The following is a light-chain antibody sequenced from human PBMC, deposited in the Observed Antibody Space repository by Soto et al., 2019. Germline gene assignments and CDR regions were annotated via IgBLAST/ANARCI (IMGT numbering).Light chain of an antibody. CDR2: EVS. CDR3: SSYRSSSTLPYV. V-gene: IGLV2-14*01. CDR1: SSDIGGYNY. J-gene: IGLJ1*01. Sequence: QSALTQPASVSGSPGQSITISCTGTSSDIGGYNYVSWYQQHPVKAPKLIIYEVSNGPSGVSDRFSGSKSANTASLTISGLQAEDEADYYCSSYRSSSTLPYVFGTGTKVTVL.